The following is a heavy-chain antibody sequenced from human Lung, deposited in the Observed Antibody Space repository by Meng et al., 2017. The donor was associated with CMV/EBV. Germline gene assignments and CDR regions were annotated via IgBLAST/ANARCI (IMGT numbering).Heavy chain of an antibody. CDR2: ITPSSGGT. CDR1: GYIFTGYY. Sequence: QVQLVQSGAEVKKPGASVKVSCKASGYIFTGYYMHWLRQAPGQGLEWVGRITPSSGGTTYAQKFQGRVTMTRDTSISTAYMELSSLRSDDAAIYYCVRANLGSADYWGQGTLVTVSS. D-gene: IGHD7-27*01. CDR3: VRANLGSADY. J-gene: IGHJ4*02. V-gene: IGHV1-2*06.